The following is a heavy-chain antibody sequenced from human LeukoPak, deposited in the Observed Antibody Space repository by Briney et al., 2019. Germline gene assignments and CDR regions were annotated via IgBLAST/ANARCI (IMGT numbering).Heavy chain of an antibody. D-gene: IGHD3-22*01. CDR1: GYTFTGYF. J-gene: IGHJ3*02. CDR3: GRGNYYDSSGSAFDI. V-gene: IGHV1-2*02. Sequence: ASVKVSCKASGYTFTGYFMHWVRQAPGQGLEWMGWINPNSGDTNSAQKFQGRVTMTRDTSITTAYMELSRLRSDDTAVYYCGRGNYYDSSGSAFDIWGQGTLVTVSS. CDR2: INPNSGDT.